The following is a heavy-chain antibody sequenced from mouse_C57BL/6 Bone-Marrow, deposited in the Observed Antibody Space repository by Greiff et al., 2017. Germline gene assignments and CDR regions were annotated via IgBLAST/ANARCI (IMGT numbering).Heavy chain of an antibody. CDR2: IYPRDGST. CDR1: GYTFTDHT. CDR3: ARRWYYGSSYLDY. J-gene: IGHJ2*01. D-gene: IGHD1-1*01. Sequence: VQLQQSDAELVKPGASVKISCKVSGYTFTDHTIHWMKQRPEQGLEWIGYIYPRDGSTKYNEKFKGKATLTADKSSSTAYMQLNSLTSEDSEVYFCARRWYYGSSYLDYWGQGTTLTVSS. V-gene: IGHV1-78*01.